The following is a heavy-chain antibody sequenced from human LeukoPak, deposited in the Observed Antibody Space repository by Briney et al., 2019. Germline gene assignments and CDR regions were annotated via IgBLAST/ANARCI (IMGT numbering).Heavy chain of an antibody. CDR3: ARSLELGGANWFDP. J-gene: IGHJ5*02. CDR2: IYPGDSDT. V-gene: IGHV5-51*01. CDR1: GYRFIDYW. Sequence: GESLKISCKGSGYRFIDYWIGWVRQMPGKGLEWMGIIYPGDSDTRYSPSFQGQVTISADKSISTAYLQWSSLRASDTAMYYCARSLELGGANWFDPWGQGTLVTVSS. D-gene: IGHD1-26*01.